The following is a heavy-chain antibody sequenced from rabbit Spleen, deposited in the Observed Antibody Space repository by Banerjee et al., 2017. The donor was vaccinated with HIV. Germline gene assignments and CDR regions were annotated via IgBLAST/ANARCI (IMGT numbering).Heavy chain of an antibody. J-gene: IGHJ4*01. CDR2: IYTGSSGST. D-gene: IGHD6-1*01. CDR3: ARGWDYIGNAGYGYVVFNL. CDR1: GVSFSDDSY. V-gene: IGHV1S40*01. Sequence: QSLEESGGDLVKPGASLTLTCMASGVSFSDDSYMCWVRQAPGKGLEWIGCIYTGSSGSTYYASWAKGRFTISKTSSTTVTLQMTSLTAADTATYFCARGWDYIGNAGYGYVVFNLWGPGTLVTVS.